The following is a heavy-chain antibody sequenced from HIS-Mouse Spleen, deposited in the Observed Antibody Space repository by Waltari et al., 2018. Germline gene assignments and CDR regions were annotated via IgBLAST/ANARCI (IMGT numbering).Heavy chain of an antibody. D-gene: IGHD4-17*01. Sequence: QVQLQQWGAGLLKPSETLSLTCDVYGGSFSGYYWSWIRQPPGKGLEWIGEINHSGSTSYNPSLKSRVTISVDTSKNQFSLKLSSVTAADTAVYYCARGRSPATVTIGYYFDYWGQGTLVTVSS. V-gene: IGHV4-34*01. CDR2: INHSGST. CDR3: ARGRSPATVTIGYYFDY. J-gene: IGHJ4*02. CDR1: GGSFSGYY.